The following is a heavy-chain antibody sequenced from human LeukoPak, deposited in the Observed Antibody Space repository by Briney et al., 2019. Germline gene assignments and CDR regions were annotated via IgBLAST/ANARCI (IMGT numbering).Heavy chain of an antibody. J-gene: IGHJ5*02. Sequence: GASVKVSCKASGYTFTSYAMNWVRQAPGQGLEWMGWINTNTGNPTYAQGFTGRFVFSLDTSLSTAYLQISSLKAEDTAVYYYARDIVLMVYASVGWFDPWGQGTLVTVSS. D-gene: IGHD2-8*01. CDR1: GYTFTSYA. CDR2: INTNTGNP. CDR3: ARDIVLMVYASVGWFDP. V-gene: IGHV7-4-1*02.